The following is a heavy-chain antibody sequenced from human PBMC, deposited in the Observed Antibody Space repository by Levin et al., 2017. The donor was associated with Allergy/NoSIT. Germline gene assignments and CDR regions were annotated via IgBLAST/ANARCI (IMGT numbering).Heavy chain of an antibody. CDR3: ARYRRYYPNNYYYYGMDV. CDR2: IYYSGST. CDR1: GGSISSYY. V-gene: IGHV4-59*01. J-gene: IGHJ6*02. D-gene: IGHD1-26*01. Sequence: SETLSLTCTVSGGSISSYYWSWIRQPPGKGLEWIGYIYYSGSTNYNPSLKSRVTISVDTSKNQFSLKLSSVTAADTAVYYCARYRRYYPNNYYYYGMDVWGQGTTVTVSS.